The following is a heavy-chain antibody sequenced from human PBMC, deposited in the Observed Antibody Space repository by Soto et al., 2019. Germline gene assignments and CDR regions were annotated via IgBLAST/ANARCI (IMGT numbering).Heavy chain of an antibody. CDR2: IYPGDSDT. CDR3: ARRAYDSGWPYFDH. D-gene: IGHD3-22*01. V-gene: IGHV5-51*01. CDR1: GDSFTSYW. Sequence: GESLKISCKGSGDSFTSYWIGWVRQMPGKGLEWMGIIYPGDSDTRYSPSFQGQVTISADNSITTAYLQWSSLKASDSGIYYCARRAYDSGWPYFDHWGQGVQVTVSS. J-gene: IGHJ4*02.